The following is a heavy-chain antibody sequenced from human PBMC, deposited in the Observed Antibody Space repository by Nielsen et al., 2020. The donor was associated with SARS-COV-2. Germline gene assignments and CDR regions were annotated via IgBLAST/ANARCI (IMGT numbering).Heavy chain of an antibody. CDR3: ARAEGSGIDY. CDR1: GFPLFNYD. Sequence: GESLKISCAASGFPLFNYDMHWVRQVIGEGLEWVATVATAGDTFYPGSVRGRFIVSREKAKNSFYLQMHGLTDEDTAVYYCARAEGSGIDYWGQGVLVTVSS. V-gene: IGHV3-13*01. J-gene: IGHJ4*02. D-gene: IGHD3-10*01. CDR2: VATAGDT.